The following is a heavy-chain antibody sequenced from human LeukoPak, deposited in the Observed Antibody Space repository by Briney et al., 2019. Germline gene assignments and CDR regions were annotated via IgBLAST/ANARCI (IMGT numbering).Heavy chain of an antibody. CDR1: GFTFSSYG. CDR3: ARGGIAAAGPVPFDY. V-gene: IGHV3-33*01. Sequence: GGSLRLSCAASGFTFSSYGMHWVRQAPGKGLEWVAVIWYDGSNKYYADSVKGRFTISRDNSKNTLYLQMNSLRAEDTAVYYCARGGIAAAGPVPFDYWGQGTLVTVSS. CDR2: IWYDGSNK. D-gene: IGHD6-13*01. J-gene: IGHJ4*02.